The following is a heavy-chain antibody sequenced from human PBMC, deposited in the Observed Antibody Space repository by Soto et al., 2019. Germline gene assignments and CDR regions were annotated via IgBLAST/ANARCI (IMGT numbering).Heavy chain of an antibody. D-gene: IGHD2-21*02. V-gene: IGHV1-69*01. Sequence: QVQLVQSGAEVKKPGSSVKVSCKASGGTFSSYAISWVRQAPGQGLEWMGGIIPIFGTATYAQKFQGRVTSTADESTSTADMELSSLRSEDTAVYDCASLYCCGDCYSYWYFDLWGRGTLVTVSS. CDR2: IIPIFGTA. CDR1: GGTFSSYA. CDR3: ASLYCCGDCYSYWYFDL. J-gene: IGHJ2*01.